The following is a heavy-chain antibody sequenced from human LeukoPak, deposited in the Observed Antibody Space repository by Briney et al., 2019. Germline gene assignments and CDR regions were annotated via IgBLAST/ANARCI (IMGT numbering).Heavy chain of an antibody. Sequence: GGSLRLSCTASGFTFFTYSMNWVRQAPGKGLEWVSYISSSGSTIYYADSVRGRFTISRDNAKNSLYLQMNSLRAEDTAVYYCASSRGSWPDYFDYWGQGTLVTVSS. J-gene: IGHJ4*02. CDR1: GFTFFTYS. CDR3: ASSRGSWPDYFDY. V-gene: IGHV3-48*04. CDR2: ISSSGSTI. D-gene: IGHD6-13*01.